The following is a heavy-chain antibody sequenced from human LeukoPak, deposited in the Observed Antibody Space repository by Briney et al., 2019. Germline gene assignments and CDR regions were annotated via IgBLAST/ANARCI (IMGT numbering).Heavy chain of an antibody. D-gene: IGHD6-19*01. Sequence: GGSLRLPWAASGLTFSIYAMSWVRQPPGKGLEWVSGISGSGSTTYYADSVKGRFTISRDNSKNTLYLQMNSLRAEDTAVYYCAKDQGEQWLVKSFEYWGQGTLVTVSS. V-gene: IGHV3-23*01. CDR1: GLTFSIYA. CDR3: AKDQGEQWLVKSFEY. J-gene: IGHJ4*02. CDR2: ISGSGSTT.